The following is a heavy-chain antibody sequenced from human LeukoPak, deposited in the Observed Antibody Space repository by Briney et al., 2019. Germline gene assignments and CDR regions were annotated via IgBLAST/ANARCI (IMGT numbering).Heavy chain of an antibody. CDR2: IYAGGST. CDR1: GFTFSDYH. CDR3: ARDARFGY. J-gene: IGHJ4*02. Sequence: GGSLRLSCAASGFTFSDYHMSWIRQAPGKGLEWVSVIYAGGSTYYADSVKGRFSISRDNPKNTLYLQMNNLRAEDTAVYYCARDARFGYWGQGTLVTVSS. V-gene: IGHV3-66*01.